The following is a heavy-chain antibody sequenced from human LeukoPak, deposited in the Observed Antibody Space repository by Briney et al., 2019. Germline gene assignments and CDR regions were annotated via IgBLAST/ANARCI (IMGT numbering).Heavy chain of an antibody. J-gene: IGHJ4*02. CDR1: GYTFTAYN. D-gene: IGHD2/OR15-2a*01. V-gene: IGHV1-2*02. CDR3: ARDSNNMAY. CDR2: INPNSGVT. Sequence: ASVKVSRKTSGYTFTAYNIHWVRQAPGQGLEWLGYINPNSGVTTYAQKFQGRVTLTRDTSFSTAYMELSSLTPDDTAVYYCARDSNNMAYWGQGTLVTVSS.